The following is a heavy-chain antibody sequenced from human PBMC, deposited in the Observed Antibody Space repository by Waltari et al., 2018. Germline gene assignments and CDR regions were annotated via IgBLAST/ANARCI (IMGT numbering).Heavy chain of an antibody. V-gene: IGHV3-30-3*01. Sequence: QVQLVESGGGVVQPGRSLRLSCAASGFPFSSYAMHWVRQAPGKGLEWVAVISYDGSNKYYADSVKGRFTISRDNSKNTLYLQMNSLRAEDTAVYYCARGTRTTVTLFDYWGQGTLVTVSS. J-gene: IGHJ4*02. D-gene: IGHD4-17*01. CDR2: ISYDGSNK. CDR1: GFPFSSYA. CDR3: ARGTRTTVTLFDY.